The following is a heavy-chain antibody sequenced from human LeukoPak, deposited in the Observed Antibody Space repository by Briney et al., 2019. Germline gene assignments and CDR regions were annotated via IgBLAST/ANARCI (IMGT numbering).Heavy chain of an antibody. Sequence: SETLSLTCAVSGYSISSGYYWGWIRQPPGKGLEWIGRIYHNGSTYYNPSLKSRVTISVDTSKNQFSLKLSSVTAADTALYYCARDPRFSSGWYKGNFDYWGQGTLVTVSS. J-gene: IGHJ4*02. CDR3: ARDPRFSSGWYKGNFDY. D-gene: IGHD6-19*01. CDR2: IYHNGST. V-gene: IGHV4-38-2*02. CDR1: GYSISSGYY.